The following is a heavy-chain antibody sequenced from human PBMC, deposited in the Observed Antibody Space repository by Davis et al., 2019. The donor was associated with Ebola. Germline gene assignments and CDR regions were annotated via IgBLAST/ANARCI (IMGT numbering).Heavy chain of an antibody. CDR1: GFTFSSYA. CDR3: AKDAGDEVGVTSNT. J-gene: IGHJ5*02. CDR2: IFDGGAT. D-gene: IGHD3-16*01. V-gene: IGHV3-23*01. Sequence: GGSLRLSCAASGFTFSSYAMSWVRQAPGKGLEWVSVIFDGGATYYADSVKGRFTISRDNSKNTLYLQMNNLRAEDTAVYFCAKDAGDEVGVTSNTWGQGTLVIVSS.